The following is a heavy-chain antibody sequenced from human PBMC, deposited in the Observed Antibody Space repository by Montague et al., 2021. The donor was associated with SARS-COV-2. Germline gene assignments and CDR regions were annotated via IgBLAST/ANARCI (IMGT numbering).Heavy chain of an antibody. CDR2: INHSGST. J-gene: IGHJ4*02. CDR1: GGSFSGHY. V-gene: IGHV4-34*01. D-gene: IGHD5-18*01. Sequence: SETLSLTCVVYGGSFSGHYWSWIRQPPGKGLEWIGEINHSGSTNYNPSLKSRVTISVDTSKKQFSLRPNSVTAADTAVYYCARGGGYCYGALDYWGQGTLVTVSS. CDR3: ARGGGYCYGALDY.